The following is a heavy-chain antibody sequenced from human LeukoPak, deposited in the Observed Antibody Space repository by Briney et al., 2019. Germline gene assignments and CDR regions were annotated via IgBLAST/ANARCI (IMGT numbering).Heavy chain of an antibody. CDR3: ARSRDGYNEGDY. CDR2: ISAYNGNT. Sequence: ASVKVSCKASGGTFSSYAISWVRQAPGQGLEWMGWISAYNGNTNYAQKLQGRVTMTTDTSTSTAYMELRSLRSDDTAVYYCARSRDGYNEGDYWGQGTLVTVSS. V-gene: IGHV1-18*01. J-gene: IGHJ4*02. CDR1: GGTFSSYA. D-gene: IGHD5-24*01.